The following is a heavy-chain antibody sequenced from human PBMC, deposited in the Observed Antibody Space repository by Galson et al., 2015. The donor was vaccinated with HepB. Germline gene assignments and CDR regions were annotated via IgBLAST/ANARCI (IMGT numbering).Heavy chain of an antibody. V-gene: IGHV3-49*03. D-gene: IGHD6-19*01. CDR3: TRVADAGVAVAGH. CDR2: IRSKAYGGTT. J-gene: IGHJ4*02. CDR1: GFTFGDYA. Sequence: SLRLSCAASGFTFGDYAMSWFRQAPGKGLEWVGFIRSKAYGGTTEYAASVKGRFTISRDDSKSIAYLQMNSLKTEDTAVYYCTRVADAGVAVAGHWGQGTLVTVSS.